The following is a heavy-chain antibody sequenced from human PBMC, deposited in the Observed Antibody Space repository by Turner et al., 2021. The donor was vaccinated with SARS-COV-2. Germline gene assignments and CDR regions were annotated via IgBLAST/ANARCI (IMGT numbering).Heavy chain of an antibody. CDR3: ARGLGSKTTVVTPFGY. V-gene: IGHV3-21*01. J-gene: IGHJ4*02. CDR1: GFTFSSYS. D-gene: IGHD4-17*01. CDR2: ISSSSSYI. Sequence: EVQLVESGGGLVKPGGSLRFSCAASGFTFSSYSMNWVRQAPGKGLEWVSSISSSSSYIYYADSVKGRFTISRDNAKNSLYLQMNSLRAEDTAVYYCARGLGSKTTVVTPFGYWGQGTLVTVSS.